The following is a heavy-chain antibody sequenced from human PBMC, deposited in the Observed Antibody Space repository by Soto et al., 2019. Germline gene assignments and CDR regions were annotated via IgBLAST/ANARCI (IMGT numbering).Heavy chain of an antibody. V-gene: IGHV3-30-3*01. CDR1: GFTFSSYA. CDR3: AKEKTTTTCFDY. D-gene: IGHD1-1*01. Sequence: GGSLRLSCAASGFTFSSYAMHWVRQAPGKGLEWVAVISYDGSNKYYADSVKGRFTISRDNSKNTLYLQMNSLRAEDTAVYYCAKEKTTTTCFDYWGPGTLVTVSS. CDR2: ISYDGSNK. J-gene: IGHJ4*02.